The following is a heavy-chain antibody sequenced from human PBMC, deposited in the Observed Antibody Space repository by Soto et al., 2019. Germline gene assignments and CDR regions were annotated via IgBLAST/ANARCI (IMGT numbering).Heavy chain of an antibody. Sequence: GGSPRLSCAASGFTFSSYAMHWVLQAPGKGLEWVAVISYDGSNKYYADSVKGRFTISRDNSKNTLYLQMNSLRAEDTAVYYCAREEGIAAAGTSVGWVHYYYYGMDVWGQGTTVTVSS. CDR1: GFTFSSYA. CDR2: ISYDGSNK. CDR3: AREEGIAAAGTSVGWVHYYYYGMDV. V-gene: IGHV3-30-3*01. J-gene: IGHJ6*02. D-gene: IGHD6-13*01.